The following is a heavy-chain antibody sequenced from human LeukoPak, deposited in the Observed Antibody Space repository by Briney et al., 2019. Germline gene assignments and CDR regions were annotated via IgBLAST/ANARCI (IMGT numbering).Heavy chain of an antibody. CDR1: GYTFTSYD. CDR3: ARGGPLVDPYSDY. Sequence: ASVKVSCKASGYTFTSYDINWVRQATGQGPEWMGWMNPNSGNTGYAQKFQGRVTITRNTSISTAYMELSSLRSEDTAVYYCARGGPLVDPYSDYWGQGTLVTVSS. D-gene: IGHD5-12*01. J-gene: IGHJ4*02. V-gene: IGHV1-8*03. CDR2: MNPNSGNT.